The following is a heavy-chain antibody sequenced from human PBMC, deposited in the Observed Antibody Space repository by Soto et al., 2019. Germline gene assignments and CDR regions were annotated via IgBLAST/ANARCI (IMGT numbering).Heavy chain of an antibody. D-gene: IGHD4-4*01. V-gene: IGHV4-30-4*01. CDR3: AIFTIYADYSGRWFDP. Sequence: QVQLQESGPGLVKPSQTLSLTCTVSGDSINSGDYYWSWIRQPPGKGLEWIGYIHYSGSAFYNPSLKSRVTISVDTSKNQFSLKLTSLTAADTALYYCAIFTIYADYSGRWFDPWGQGTLVTVSS. CDR1: GDSINSGDYY. J-gene: IGHJ5*02. CDR2: IHYSGSA.